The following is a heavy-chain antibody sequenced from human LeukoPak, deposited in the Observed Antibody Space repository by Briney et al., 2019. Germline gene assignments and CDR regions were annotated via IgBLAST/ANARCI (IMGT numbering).Heavy chain of an antibody. CDR1: GGSFSGYY. Sequence: SETLSLTCAVYGGSFSGYYWSWIRQPPGKGLEWIGEINHSGSTNYNPSLKSRVTISVDTSKNQFSLKLSSVTAADTAVYYCARATGGSIAALPRPYYYYGMDVWGQGTTVTASS. CDR3: ARATGGSIAALPRPYYYYGMDV. CDR2: INHSGST. D-gene: IGHD6-6*01. V-gene: IGHV4-34*01. J-gene: IGHJ6*02.